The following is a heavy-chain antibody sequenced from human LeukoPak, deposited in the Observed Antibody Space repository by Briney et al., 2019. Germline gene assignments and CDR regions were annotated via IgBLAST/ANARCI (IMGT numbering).Heavy chain of an antibody. Sequence: GGSLLLSCAAFGIAFDKNAMTWVRQALGKGLEWVSTISHSGDATHYADSVKGRFTISRDNSKNTVSLQMNSLRVEDAAVYYCAKLRYEFWSGSPTNWFDSWGQGTLVTVSS. V-gene: IGHV3-23*01. CDR3: AKLRYEFWSGSPTNWFDS. CDR1: GIAFDKNA. D-gene: IGHD3-3*01. J-gene: IGHJ5*01. CDR2: ISHSGDAT.